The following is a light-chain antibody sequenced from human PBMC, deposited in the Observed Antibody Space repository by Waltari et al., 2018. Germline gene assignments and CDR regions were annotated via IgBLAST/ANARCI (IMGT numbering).Light chain of an antibody. Sequence: DIVMTQSPDSLAVSLRERATINCKSSQSILYRSSNRNALAWYQQKPGQPPKLLFFWAATRESGAPDRFSVSGSGTDFTLTISSLQAEDVAVYYCQQYYNAPLTFGGGTKVEIK. CDR2: WAA. CDR1: QSILYRSSNRNA. J-gene: IGKJ4*01. CDR3: QQYYNAPLT. V-gene: IGKV4-1*01.